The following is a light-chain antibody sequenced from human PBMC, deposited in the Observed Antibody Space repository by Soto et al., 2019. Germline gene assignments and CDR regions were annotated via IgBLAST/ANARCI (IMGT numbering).Light chain of an antibody. Sequence: QSALTQPASVSASPGQSITISCTGTGSDIGAYNSVSWYQQHPGKAPQLMIYDVSYRPSGISSRFSGSKSGNTASLTISGLQADDDGDYYCASYTSARIRVFGGGTKVTVL. CDR1: GSDIGAYNS. J-gene: IGLJ2*01. CDR2: DVS. CDR3: ASYTSARIRV. V-gene: IGLV2-14*01.